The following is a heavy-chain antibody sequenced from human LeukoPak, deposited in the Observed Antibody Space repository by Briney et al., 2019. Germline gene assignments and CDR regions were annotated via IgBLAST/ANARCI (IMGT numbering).Heavy chain of an antibody. CDR2: IWYDGSHE. CDR1: GFTFSSCG. Sequence: GGSLRLSCAPSGFTFSSCGMHWVRQAPGKGLEWVAVIWYDGSHEYYADSVKGRFTISRDNSTNTPDLQMNSLRGEDTAVYYCARGDLYGDYVILNWGQGTLVTVSS. V-gene: IGHV3-33*01. CDR3: ARGDLYGDYVILN. D-gene: IGHD4-17*01. J-gene: IGHJ4*02.